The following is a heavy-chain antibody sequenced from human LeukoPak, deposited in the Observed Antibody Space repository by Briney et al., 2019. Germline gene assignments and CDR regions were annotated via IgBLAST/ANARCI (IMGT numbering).Heavy chain of an antibody. CDR2: IYPGDSDT. CDR1: GYSFTSYW. Sequence: GESLKISCKGSGYSFTSYWIGWVRQMPGKGLEWMGIIYPGDSDTRYSPSFQGQVTISADKSISTAYLQWSSLKASDTARYYCAGHVPVNSGYDYYIDYWGQGTLVTVSS. D-gene: IGHD5-12*01. V-gene: IGHV5-51*01. CDR3: AGHVPVNSGYDYYIDY. J-gene: IGHJ4*02.